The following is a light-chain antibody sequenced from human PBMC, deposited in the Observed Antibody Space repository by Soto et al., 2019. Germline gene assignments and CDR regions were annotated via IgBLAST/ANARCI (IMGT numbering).Light chain of an antibody. Sequence: DIQMTQSQSSLSASVGDRVTITCRASRTITMYLNWYQQKPGKAPKLLIYAASTLQSGVPSRFSGSGSGTDFTLTISSLRPEDLATNYCQQLNSYPITFGQATRLEIK. V-gene: IGKV1-9*01. CDR3: QQLNSYPIT. J-gene: IGKJ5*01. CDR1: RTITMY. CDR2: AAS.